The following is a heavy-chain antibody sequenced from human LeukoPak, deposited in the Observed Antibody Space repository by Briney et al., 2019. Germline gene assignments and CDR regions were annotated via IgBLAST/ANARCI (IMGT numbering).Heavy chain of an antibody. CDR3: ARADSTAFDI. D-gene: IGHD3-22*01. Sequence: SQTLSLTCTVSGGSISSGGYYWSWIRQHPGKGLEWIGYIYYSGSTYYNPSLKSRDTMSVDTSKNQFSLKLSSVTAADTAVYYCARADSTAFDIWGQGTMVTVSS. CDR2: IYYSGST. V-gene: IGHV4-31*03. J-gene: IGHJ3*02. CDR1: GGSISSGGYY.